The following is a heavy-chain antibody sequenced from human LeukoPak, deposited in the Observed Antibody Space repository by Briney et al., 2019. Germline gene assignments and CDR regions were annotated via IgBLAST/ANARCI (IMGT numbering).Heavy chain of an antibody. CDR2: MNPNSGNT. V-gene: IGHV1-8*02. CDR1: GYTLISYH. J-gene: IGHJ6*03. Sequence: ASVKVSCKASGYTLISYHMHWVRQATGQGLEWMGWMNPNSGNTGYAQKFQGRVTMTRNTSISTAYMELNSLRSEDTAVYYCARAHYYYYYMDVWGKGTTVTISS. CDR3: ARAHYYYYYMDV.